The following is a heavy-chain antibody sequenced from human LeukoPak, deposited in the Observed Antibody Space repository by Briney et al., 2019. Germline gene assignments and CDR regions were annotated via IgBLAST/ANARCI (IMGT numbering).Heavy chain of an antibody. V-gene: IGHV1-58*01. CDR3: TAEDYSGSVFDY. D-gene: IGHD5-12*01. Sequence: SVKVSCKASGFTFTSSAVQWVRQARGKRLEWIGWIVVGSGNTNYAQKFQERVTITRDMSTSTAYMELSSLRSEDTAVYYCTAEDYSGSVFDYWGQGTLVTVSS. CDR2: IVVGSGNT. CDR1: GFTFTSSA. J-gene: IGHJ4*02.